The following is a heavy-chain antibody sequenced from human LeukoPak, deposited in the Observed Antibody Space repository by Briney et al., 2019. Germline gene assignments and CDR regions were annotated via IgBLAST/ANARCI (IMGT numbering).Heavy chain of an antibody. CDR2: LYSDGAT. Sequence: GGSLRLSCAASGFTVSSYYMNWVRQAPGKGLQWVSILYSDGATYYADSVKGRFTISRDNSRSTLYLQMNSLRAEDTAVYFCAREVWGPEYWGQGTLVTVSS. D-gene: IGHD1-14*01. J-gene: IGHJ4*02. CDR1: GFTVSSYY. V-gene: IGHV3-66*01. CDR3: AREVWGPEY.